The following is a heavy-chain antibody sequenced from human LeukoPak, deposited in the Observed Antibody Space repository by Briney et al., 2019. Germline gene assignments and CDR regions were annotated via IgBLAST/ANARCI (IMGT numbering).Heavy chain of an antibody. J-gene: IGHJ6*02. CDR1: GFTFSNYA. CDR3: ARDRGRITMIRGYYGLDV. CDR2: VSIDGSNK. Sequence: PGRSLRLSCAASGFTFSNYAMHWVRQAPGKGLEWVAVVSIDGSNKYYADSVKGRFTISRDNSKNRLYLQMNSLRAEDTAVYYCARDRGRITMIRGYYGLDVWGQGTTVTVSS. V-gene: IGHV3-30-3*01. D-gene: IGHD3-10*01.